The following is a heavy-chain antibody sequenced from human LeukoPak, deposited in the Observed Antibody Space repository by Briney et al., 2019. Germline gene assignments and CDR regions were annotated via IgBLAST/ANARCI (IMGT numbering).Heavy chain of an antibody. CDR2: ISGSGGST. Sequence: GGSLRLSCAASGFTFSSYAMSWVRQAPGKGLEWVSAISGSGGSTYYADSVKGRFTIPRDNSKNTLYLQMNSLRAEDTAVYYCAKFALGSGSYLQGAFDIWGQGTMVTVSS. CDR1: GFTFSSYA. V-gene: IGHV3-23*01. J-gene: IGHJ3*02. D-gene: IGHD1-26*01. CDR3: AKFALGSGSYLQGAFDI.